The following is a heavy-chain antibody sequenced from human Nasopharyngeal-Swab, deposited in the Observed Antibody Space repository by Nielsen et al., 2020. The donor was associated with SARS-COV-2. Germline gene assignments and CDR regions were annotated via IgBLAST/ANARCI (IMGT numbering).Heavy chain of an antibody. CDR3: ARDPPHYDILTGYSPGGMDV. CDR2: IYSGGST. V-gene: IGHV3-53*01. D-gene: IGHD3-9*01. Sequence: WIRQPTGKGMEWVSVIYSGGSTYYADSVKGRFTISRDNSKNTLYLQMNSLRAEDTAVYYCARDPPHYDILTGYSPGGMDVWGQGTTVTVSS. J-gene: IGHJ6*02.